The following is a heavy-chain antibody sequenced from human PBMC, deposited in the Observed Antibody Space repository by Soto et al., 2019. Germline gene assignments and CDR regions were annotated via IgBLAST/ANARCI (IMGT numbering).Heavy chain of an antibody. J-gene: IGHJ4*02. D-gene: IGHD3-10*01. Sequence: QLQLQESGPGLVKPAETLSLTCTVSGGAITSGTYYWAWIRQPPGKGLEWIGSIYYSGTTYYSPSLKSRLTISVDTSKHQFSLKLSSVTAADTAVYYWARSSGYYNSGGYYFDYWGRGTLVTVSS. V-gene: IGHV4-39*01. CDR2: IYYSGTT. CDR3: ARSSGYYNSGGYYFDY. CDR1: GGAITSGTYY.